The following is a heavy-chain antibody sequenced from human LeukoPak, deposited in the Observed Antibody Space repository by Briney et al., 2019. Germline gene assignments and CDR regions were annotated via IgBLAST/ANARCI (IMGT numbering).Heavy chain of an antibody. J-gene: IGHJ4*02. CDR3: AKDGQRGQQQTTEIDY. V-gene: IGHV3-23*01. CDR2: ISGSGGST. D-gene: IGHD6-13*01. CDR1: GFTFSSYA. Sequence: PGGSLRLSCAASGFTFSSYAMGWVRQAPGRGLEWISAISGSGGSTYYADSVKGRFTISRDNAKNSLYLQMNSLRAEDTALYYCAKDGQRGQQQTTEIDYWGQGTLVTVSS.